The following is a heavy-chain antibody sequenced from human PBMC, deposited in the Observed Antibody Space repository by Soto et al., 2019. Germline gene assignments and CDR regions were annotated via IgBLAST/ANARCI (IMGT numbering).Heavy chain of an antibody. CDR1: GLTVSRNY. CDR2: IYTSGNT. D-gene: IGHD4-17*01. Sequence: GGSLRLSCVASGLTVSRNYMTWVRQAPGKGLQWVSVIYTSGNTYYADSVKVRFTISRDSSTNTLYLQMNSLRVEDTAVYYCARGVSGAYPNTLDYWGQGTLVTVSS. J-gene: IGHJ4*02. V-gene: IGHV3-66*01. CDR3: ARGVSGAYPNTLDY.